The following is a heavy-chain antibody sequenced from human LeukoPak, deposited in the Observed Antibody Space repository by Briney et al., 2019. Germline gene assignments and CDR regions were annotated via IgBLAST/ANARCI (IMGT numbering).Heavy chain of an antibody. CDR2: ISGSGGST. J-gene: IGHJ3*02. V-gene: IGHV3-23*01. Sequence: PGGSLRLSCAASGFTFSSYAMSWVRQAPGKGLEWVSAISGSGGSTYYADSVKGRFTISRDNSKNTLYLQMNSLRAEDTAVYYCAKPHCTNGVCYVDAFDIWGQGTMVTVSS. CDR3: AKPHCTNGVCYVDAFDI. D-gene: IGHD2-8*01. CDR1: GFTFSSYA.